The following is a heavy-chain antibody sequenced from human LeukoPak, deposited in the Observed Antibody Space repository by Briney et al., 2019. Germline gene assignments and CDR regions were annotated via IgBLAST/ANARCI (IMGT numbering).Heavy chain of an antibody. D-gene: IGHD5-18*01. Sequence: ASVKVSCKASGYTFTSYAMNWVRQAPGQGLEWMGWISTNTGNPTYAQGFTGRFVFSLDTSVSTAYLQISSLKAEDTAVYYCARDSLSGYSYGAFDYWGQGTLVTVSS. V-gene: IGHV7-4-1*02. CDR2: ISTNTGNP. J-gene: IGHJ4*02. CDR3: ARDSLSGYSYGAFDY. CDR1: GYTFTSYA.